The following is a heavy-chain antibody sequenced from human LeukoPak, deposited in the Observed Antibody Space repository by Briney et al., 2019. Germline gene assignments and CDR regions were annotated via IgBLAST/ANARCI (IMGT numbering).Heavy chain of an antibody. CDR1: GFTFSSYW. CDR3: AKALYYFDY. Sequence: GGSLRLSCAASGFTFSSYWMHWVRQAPGKGLVWVSRIKTDGSSTYYADSVKGRFTISRDNSKNTLYLQMNSLRAEDTAVYYCAKALYYFDYWGQGTLVTVSS. J-gene: IGHJ4*02. V-gene: IGHV3-74*01. CDR2: IKTDGSST.